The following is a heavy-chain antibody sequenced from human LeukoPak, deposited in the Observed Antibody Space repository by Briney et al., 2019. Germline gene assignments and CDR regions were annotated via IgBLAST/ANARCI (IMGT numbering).Heavy chain of an antibody. J-gene: IGHJ3*02. D-gene: IGHD6-13*01. CDR3: AKPAIAAAGTSPYAFDI. CDR1: GFTFSSYG. V-gene: IGHV3-30*18. Sequence: GGSLRLSCAASGFTFSSYGMHWVRQAPGKGLEGVAVISYDGSNKYYADSVKGRFTISRDNSKNTLYLQMNSLRAEDTAVYYCAKPAIAAAGTSPYAFDIWGQGTMVTVSS. CDR2: ISYDGSNK.